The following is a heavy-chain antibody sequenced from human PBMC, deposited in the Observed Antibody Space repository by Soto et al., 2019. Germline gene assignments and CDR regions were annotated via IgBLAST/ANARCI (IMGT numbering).Heavy chain of an antibody. J-gene: IGHJ4*02. Sequence: SLRLSCAASGFTFSSYAMHWVRQAPGKGLEWVAVISYDGSNKYYADSVKGRFTISRDNSKNTLYLQMNSLRAEDTAVYYCARLVTAIYLNDYWGQGTLVTVSS. V-gene: IGHV3-30-3*01. CDR3: ARLVTAIYLNDY. CDR1: GFTFSSYA. D-gene: IGHD2-21*02. CDR2: ISYDGSNK.